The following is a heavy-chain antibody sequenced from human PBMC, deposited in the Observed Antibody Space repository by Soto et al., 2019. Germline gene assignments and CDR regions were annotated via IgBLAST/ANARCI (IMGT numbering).Heavy chain of an antibody. J-gene: IGHJ3*01. Sequence: GGSLIVSCAAARCTFVTYGMSWVRQAQGKGLEWVSAINGGGTNTYYADSVRGRFTISRDNSKNTLFLQMNTLRAEDTALYYCPKEVRTAAFWGQGTVVTVSS. D-gene: IGHD6-6*01. V-gene: IGHV3-23*01. CDR1: RCTFVTYG. CDR2: INGGGTNT. CDR3: PKEVRTAAF.